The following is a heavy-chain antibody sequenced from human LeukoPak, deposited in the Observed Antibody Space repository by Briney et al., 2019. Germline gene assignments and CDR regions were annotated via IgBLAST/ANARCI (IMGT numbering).Heavy chain of an antibody. CDR3: AREVVPAVIGIAAAGNFDY. CDR2: INPNSGGT. CDR1: GYTFTGYY. J-gene: IGHJ4*02. D-gene: IGHD6-13*01. V-gene: IGHV1-2*06. Sequence: ASVKVSCKASGYTFTGYYMHWVRQAPGQGLEWMGRINPNSGGTNYAQKFQGRVTMTRDTSISTAYMELSRLRSDDTPVYYCAREVVPAVIGIAAAGNFDYWGQGTLVTVSS.